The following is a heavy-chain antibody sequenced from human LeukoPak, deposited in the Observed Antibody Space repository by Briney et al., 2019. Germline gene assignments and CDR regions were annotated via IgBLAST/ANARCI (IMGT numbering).Heavy chain of an antibody. Sequence: GASVKVSCKASGYTFTGFYIHWVRQAPGQGLEWMGWINPNSGGTNYAQKFQGRVTMTRDTSINTAYMELSSLRSDDTAVYYCAREEVSVISDTCCSGLGYWGQGTLLTVSS. CDR3: AREEVSVISDTCCSGLGY. V-gene: IGHV1-2*02. CDR2: INPNSGGT. D-gene: IGHD3-10*01. J-gene: IGHJ4*02. CDR1: GYTFTGFY.